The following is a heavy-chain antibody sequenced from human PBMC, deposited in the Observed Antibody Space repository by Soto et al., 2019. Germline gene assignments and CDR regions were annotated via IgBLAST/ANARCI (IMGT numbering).Heavy chain of an antibody. J-gene: IGHJ4*02. CDR1: GFTFSSYG. V-gene: IGHV3-30*18. CDR2: ISYDGSNK. Sequence: QVQLVESGGGVVQPGRSLRLSCATSGFTFSSYGMHWVRQAPGKGLAWVAVISYDGSNKYYADSVKGRFTISRDNSKNTLYLQMNSLRAEDTAVYYCAKGWSRIAAAGYFDYWGQGTLVTVSS. CDR3: AKGWSRIAAAGYFDY. D-gene: IGHD6-13*01.